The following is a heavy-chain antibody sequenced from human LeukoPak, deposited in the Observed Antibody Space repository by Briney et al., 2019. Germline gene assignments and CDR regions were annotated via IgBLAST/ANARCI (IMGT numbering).Heavy chain of an antibody. CDR2: IKSKTDGGTT. Sequence: GGSLRLSCEASGFTFKNAWMSWVRQAPGKGLEWVGRIKSKTDGGTTDYAAPVKGRFTISRDDSKNTLYLQMNSLKTEDTAVYYCTTHLFGGYYMDVWGKGTTVTVSS. CDR3: TTHLFGGYYMDV. J-gene: IGHJ6*03. V-gene: IGHV3-15*01. CDR1: GFTFKNAW. D-gene: IGHD3-10*02.